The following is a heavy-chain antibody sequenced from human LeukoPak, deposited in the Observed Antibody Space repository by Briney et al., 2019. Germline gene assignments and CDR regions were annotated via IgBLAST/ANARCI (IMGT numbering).Heavy chain of an antibody. CDR2: ISSSSSTI. J-gene: IGHJ4*02. CDR3: ARDKGSTVNHWVATTTNDY. D-gene: IGHD4-11*01. Sequence: GGSLRLSCAASGFTFSSYSMNWVRQAPGKGLEWVSYISSSSSTIYYADSVKGRFTISRDNAKNSLYLQMNSLRAEDTAVYYCARDKGSTVNHWVATTTNDYWGQGTLVTVSS. CDR1: GFTFSSYS. V-gene: IGHV3-48*01.